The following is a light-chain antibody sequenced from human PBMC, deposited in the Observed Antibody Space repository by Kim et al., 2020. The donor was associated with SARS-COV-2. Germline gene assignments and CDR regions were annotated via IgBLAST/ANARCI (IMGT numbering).Light chain of an antibody. Sequence: DIVMTQSPDSLAVSLGERATINRKSSQSVLYSSNNKNYLAWYQQKPGQPPKLLIYWASTRESGVPDRFSGSGSGTDFTLTISSLQAEDVAVYYCQQYYSTLWTFGQGTKVDIK. V-gene: IGKV4-1*01. J-gene: IGKJ1*01. CDR3: QQYYSTLWT. CDR2: WAS. CDR1: QSVLYSSNNKNY.